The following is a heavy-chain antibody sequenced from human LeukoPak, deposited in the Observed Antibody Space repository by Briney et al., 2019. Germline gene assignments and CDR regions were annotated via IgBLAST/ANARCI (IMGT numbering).Heavy chain of an antibody. Sequence: GGSLRLPCAASGFTFDDYGMSWVRQAPGKGLEWVSGINWNGGATGYADSVKGRFTISRDNAKNSLYLQMNSLRAEDTALYYCARDGAMIAAGGYFDYWGQGTLLTVSS. CDR2: INWNGGAT. CDR3: ARDGAMIAAGGYFDY. V-gene: IGHV3-20*04. CDR1: GFTFDDYG. D-gene: IGHD2-21*01. J-gene: IGHJ4*02.